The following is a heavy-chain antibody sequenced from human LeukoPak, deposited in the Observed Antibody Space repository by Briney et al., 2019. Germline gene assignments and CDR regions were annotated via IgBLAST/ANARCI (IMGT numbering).Heavy chain of an antibody. D-gene: IGHD3-10*01. V-gene: IGHV1-46*01. CDR2: INPSGGST. CDR1: GYTFTSYY. Sequence: GASVKVSCKASGYTFTSYYMHWVRQAPGQGLEWMGIINPSGGSTSYAQKFQGRVTMTRDTSTSTVYMELSSLRSEDTAVYYCARGSLLWFGELLAPGGIDFRGQGTLVTVSS. CDR3: ARGSLLWFGELLAPGGIDF. J-gene: IGHJ4*02.